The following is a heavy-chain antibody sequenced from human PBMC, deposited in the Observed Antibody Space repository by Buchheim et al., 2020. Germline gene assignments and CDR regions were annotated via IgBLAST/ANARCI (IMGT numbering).Heavy chain of an antibody. CDR2: ITSSSDII. Sequence: EVQLVESGGGLVQPGGSLRLSCAASGFTFSSHSMNWVRQAPGKGLEWVSYITSSSDIIYYADSVKGRFTISRDNAKNSLSLQMNSLRDEDTAVYYCARVRYSSGWSESDYWGQGTL. V-gene: IGHV3-48*02. CDR3: ARVRYSSGWSESDY. J-gene: IGHJ4*02. D-gene: IGHD6-19*01. CDR1: GFTFSSHS.